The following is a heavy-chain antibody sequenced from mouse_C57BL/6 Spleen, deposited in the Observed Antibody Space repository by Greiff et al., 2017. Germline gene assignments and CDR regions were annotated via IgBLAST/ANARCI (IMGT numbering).Heavy chain of an antibody. CDR1: GYTFTGYS. Sequence: EVQLQQSGPELVKPGASVKIPCKASGYTFTGYSMDWVKQSPGQGLEWIGDIHPNNGGTNYNQKFKGKATLTVDKSSSTAYMELCSLTAEDSAVYDGERGGDAGAYWGQGTLVTVSA. J-gene: IGHJ3*01. D-gene: IGHD2-13*01. CDR2: IHPNNGGT. V-gene: IGHV1-18*01. CDR3: ERGGDAGAY.